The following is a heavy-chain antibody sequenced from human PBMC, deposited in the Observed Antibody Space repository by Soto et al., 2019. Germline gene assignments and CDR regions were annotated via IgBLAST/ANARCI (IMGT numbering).Heavy chain of an antibody. CDR3: SKDPQGVGPPNVCDP. V-gene: IGHV3-23*01. J-gene: IGHJ5*02. CDR2: ISGSGGST. CDR1: GFAFSVYG. Sequence: PGGSLRLSCAASGFAFSVYGMSWVRQAPGKGLEWVSSISGSGGSTYYADSVKGRFTISRDNSKNTLYLQMNSLRVEDTAVYYCSKDPQGVGPPNVCDPWGQGTLVTVPS. D-gene: IGHD1-26*01.